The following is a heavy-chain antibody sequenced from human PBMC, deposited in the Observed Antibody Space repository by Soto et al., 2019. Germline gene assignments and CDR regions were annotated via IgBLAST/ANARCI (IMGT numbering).Heavy chain of an antibody. D-gene: IGHD3-10*02. Sequence: PGGSLRLSCAASGFTFSSYSMNWVRQAPGKGLEWVSSISSTSNKKYYADSLKGRFTISRDNAKNSLYLQMNSLRAEDTAVYYCARVFPTLDYWGQGTLVTVSS. CDR1: GFTFSSYS. J-gene: IGHJ4*02. CDR3: ARVFPTLDY. CDR2: ISSTSNKK. V-gene: IGHV3-21*06.